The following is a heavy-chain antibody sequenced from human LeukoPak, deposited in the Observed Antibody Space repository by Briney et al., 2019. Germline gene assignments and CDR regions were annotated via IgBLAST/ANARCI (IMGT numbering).Heavy chain of an antibody. CDR3: ARDRSRLDI. CDR1: GDSISRSSYY. J-gene: IGHJ3*02. V-gene: IGHV4-61*01. Sequence: PSETLSLTCTVSGDSISRSSYYWGWIRQPPGKGLEWIGYIYYSGSTNYNPSLKSRVTISVDTSKNQFSLKLSSVTAADTAVYYCARDRSRLDIWGQGTMVTVSS. CDR2: IYYSGST.